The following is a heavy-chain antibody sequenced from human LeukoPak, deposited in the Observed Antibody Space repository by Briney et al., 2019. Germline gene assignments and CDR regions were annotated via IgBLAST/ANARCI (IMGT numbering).Heavy chain of an antibody. CDR3: ARDTNWFDP. D-gene: IGHD1-1*01. Sequence: SETLSLTCTVSGASINNYYWTWIRQPPGKGLEWIGYSGNTNYNPSLKGRVTTSMDTSKNQFSLKLTSVTAADTAIYYCARDTNWFDPWGLGTLVTVSS. J-gene: IGHJ5*02. V-gene: IGHV4-59*01. CDR1: GASINNYY. CDR2: SGNT.